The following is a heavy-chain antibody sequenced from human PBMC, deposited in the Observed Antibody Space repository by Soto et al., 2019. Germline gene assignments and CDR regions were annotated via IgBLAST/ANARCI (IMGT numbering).Heavy chain of an antibody. V-gene: IGHV3-7*01. CDR3: SGSIHY. CDR1: GFTFSTYW. CDR2: INQDGSKK. D-gene: IGHD2-21*01. Sequence: GGSLRLSCAASGFTFSTYWMDWVRQAPGKGLEWVANINQDGSKKNYVDSVKGRFTISRDNAKNSPYLQMSSLTAEDSALYYCSGSIHYWGQGTLVTVSS. J-gene: IGHJ4*02.